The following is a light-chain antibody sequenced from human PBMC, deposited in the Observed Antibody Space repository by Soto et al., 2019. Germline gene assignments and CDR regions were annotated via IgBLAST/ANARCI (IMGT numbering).Light chain of an antibody. CDR2: SAS. Sequence: DILMTQSPATVSVSLGDSVSLSCRANESISDNLAWYQQTPGQPPRLLIYSASTRAPGIPARVSGGGSGTQFSLTISSLHSEDFALYYCHQYNEWPRGTFGPGTKVEV. CDR3: HQYNEWPRGT. CDR1: ESISDN. J-gene: IGKJ1*01. V-gene: IGKV3D-15*01.